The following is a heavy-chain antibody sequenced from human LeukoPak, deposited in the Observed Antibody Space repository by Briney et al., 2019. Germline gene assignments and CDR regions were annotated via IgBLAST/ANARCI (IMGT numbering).Heavy chain of an antibody. CDR3: AKMQGYFDY. CDR1: GFTFSGYA. V-gene: IGHV3-23*01. CDR2: VSGTGTT. J-gene: IGHJ4*02. Sequence: GGSLRLSCTASGFTFSGYAMSWVRQAPGKGLEWVSAVSGTGTTYYADSVRGRFIISRDNSKNTLYLQMNSLRAEDTAAYYCAKMQGYFDYWGQGTLVTVSS.